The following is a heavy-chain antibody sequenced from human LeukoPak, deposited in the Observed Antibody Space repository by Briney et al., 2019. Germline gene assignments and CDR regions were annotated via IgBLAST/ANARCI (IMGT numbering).Heavy chain of an antibody. CDR1: GYTFTSYG. CDR3: ARDTVVVVVAATHYYYYGMDV. J-gene: IGHJ6*02. CDR2: ISAYNGNT. D-gene: IGHD2-15*01. V-gene: IGHV1-18*01. Sequence: ASVKVSCKASGYTFTSYGISWVRQAPGQGLEWMGRISAYNGNTNYAQKLQGRVTMTTDASTSTAYMELRSLRSDDTAVYYCARDTVVVVVAATHYYYYGMDVWGQGTTVTVSS.